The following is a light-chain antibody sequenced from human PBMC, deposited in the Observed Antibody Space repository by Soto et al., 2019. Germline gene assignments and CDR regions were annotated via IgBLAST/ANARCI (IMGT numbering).Light chain of an antibody. V-gene: IGLV1-47*01. CDR1: SSNIGSNY. J-gene: IGLJ3*02. CDR2: RNN. CDR3: AAWDDSLSGWV. Sequence: QPVLTQPPSASGTPGQRVTISCSGSSSNIGSNYVYWYQQLPGTAPKLLIYRNNQRPSGVPDRFSGSKSGTSASLAISGLRSEDDVDYYCAAWDDSLSGWVFGGGTKHTVL.